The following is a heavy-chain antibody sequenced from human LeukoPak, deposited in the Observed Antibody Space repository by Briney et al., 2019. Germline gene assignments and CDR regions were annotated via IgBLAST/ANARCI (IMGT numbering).Heavy chain of an antibody. J-gene: IGHJ4*02. V-gene: IGHV3-23*01. CDR3: VKEGVRESGSQGWYFDY. CDR2: ISGSGDNT. CDR1: GFTFSSCA. D-gene: IGHD1-26*01. Sequence: GGSLRLSCAASGFTFSSCAMGRVRQAPGKGLDWVSTISGSGDNTYYADSVKGRFTISRDNSRNTLYLQMNSLRAEDTAVYYCVKEGVRESGSQGWYFDYWGQGTLVTVSS.